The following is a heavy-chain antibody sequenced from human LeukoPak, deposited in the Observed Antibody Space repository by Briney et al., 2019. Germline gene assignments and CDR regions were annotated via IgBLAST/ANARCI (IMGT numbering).Heavy chain of an antibody. CDR3: AREFSTSSTAFDL. D-gene: IGHD6-6*01. CDR1: GFTFSSYW. V-gene: IGHV4-34*01. J-gene: IGHJ3*01. Sequence: PGGSLRLSCAASGFTFSSYWMSWIRLAPGKGLEWIGEINQKRGSLNYNPSLKSRVTILVDTSKNQVSLKVTSVTAADTAVYYCAREFSTSSTAFDLWGQGTMATVSS. CDR2: INQKRGSL.